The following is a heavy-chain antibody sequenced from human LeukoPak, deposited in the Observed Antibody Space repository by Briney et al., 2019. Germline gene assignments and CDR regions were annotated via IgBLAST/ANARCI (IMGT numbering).Heavy chain of an antibody. Sequence: GGSLRLSCAASGFTFSSYAMSWVRQAPGKGMEWVSAISGSGGSTYYADSVKGRFTISRDNSKNTLYLQMNCLRAEDTAVYYCAKHGPDYDFWSGLDYWGQGTLVTVSS. CDR2: ISGSGGST. CDR1: GFTFSSYA. J-gene: IGHJ4*02. V-gene: IGHV3-23*01. CDR3: AKHGPDYDFWSGLDY. D-gene: IGHD3-3*01.